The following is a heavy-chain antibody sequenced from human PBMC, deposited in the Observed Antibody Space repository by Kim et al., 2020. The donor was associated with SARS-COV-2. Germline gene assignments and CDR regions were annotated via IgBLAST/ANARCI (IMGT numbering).Heavy chain of an antibody. D-gene: IGHD3-22*01. V-gene: IGHV4-31*02. Sequence: SRYSRVTNSVDTSKNQFSLKLSSGTAADTAVYYCARARITMIVVVKYFDYWGQGTLVTVSS. J-gene: IGHJ4*02. CDR3: ARARITMIVVVKYFDY.